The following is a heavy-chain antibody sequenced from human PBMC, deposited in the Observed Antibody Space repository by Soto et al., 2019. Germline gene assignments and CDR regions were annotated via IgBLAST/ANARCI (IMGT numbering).Heavy chain of an antibody. CDR3: ARDGHCSGGSCYSVSWFDP. CDR1: GGTFSSYT. CDR2: IIPILGIA. D-gene: IGHD2-15*01. J-gene: IGHJ5*02. V-gene: IGHV1-69*08. Sequence: QVQLVQSGAEVKKPGSSVKVSCKASGGTFSSYTISWVRQAPGQGLEWMGRIIPILGIANYAQKFQCRVTITADKSTSTAYMELSSLRSEDTAVYYCARDGHCSGGSCYSVSWFDPWGQGTLVTVSS.